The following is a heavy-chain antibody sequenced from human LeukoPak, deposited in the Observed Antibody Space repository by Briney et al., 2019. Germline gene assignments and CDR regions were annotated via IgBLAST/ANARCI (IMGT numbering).Heavy chain of an antibody. CDR1: GGSFSGYY. Sequence: SETLSLTCAVYGGSFSGYYWSWIRQPPGKGLEWIGEINHSGGTNYNPSLKSRVTISVDTSKNQFSLKLSSVTAADTAVYYCARQRVFDYWGQGTLVTASS. J-gene: IGHJ4*02. CDR3: ARQRVFDY. CDR2: INHSGGT. V-gene: IGHV4-34*01.